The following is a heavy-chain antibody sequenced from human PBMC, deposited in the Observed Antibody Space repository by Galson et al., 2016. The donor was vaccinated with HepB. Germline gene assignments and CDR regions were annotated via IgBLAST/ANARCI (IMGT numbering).Heavy chain of an antibody. CDR1: GNTFTDYW. Sequence: SVKASCKASGNTFTDYWIHWVRQTPGLGLEWMGWINPTTGATKYAPKFQDRVTMTSDTSTTTSYLEVRGLTSDDTAVYFCATAPGAGTFWGQGTLVSVS. CDR2: INPTTGAT. V-gene: IGHV1-2*02. CDR3: ATAPGAGTF. J-gene: IGHJ4*02. D-gene: IGHD6-19*01.